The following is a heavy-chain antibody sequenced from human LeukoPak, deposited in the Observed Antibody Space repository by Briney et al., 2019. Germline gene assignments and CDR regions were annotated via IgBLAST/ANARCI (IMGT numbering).Heavy chain of an antibody. Sequence: SVKVSCKASGGTFSSYAISWVRQAPGQGLEWLGGIIPIFGTANYAQKFQGRVTITADESTSTAYMELSSLRSEDTAVYYCARDHCSSTSCYTWNWFDPWGQGTLVTVSS. J-gene: IGHJ5*02. CDR1: GGTFSSYA. D-gene: IGHD2-2*02. CDR2: IIPIFGTA. V-gene: IGHV1-69*13. CDR3: ARDHCSSTSCYTWNWFDP.